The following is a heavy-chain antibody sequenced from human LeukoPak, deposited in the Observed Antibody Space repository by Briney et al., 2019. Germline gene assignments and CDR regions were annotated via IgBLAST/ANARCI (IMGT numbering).Heavy chain of an antibody. Sequence: ASVKVSCKASGYTFTSYYMHWVRQAPGQGLEWMGIINPSGGSTSYAQKFQGRVTISVDTSKNQFSLKLSSVTAADTAVYYCARWLQSRRTDYWGQGTLVTVSS. J-gene: IGHJ4*02. V-gene: IGHV1-46*01. CDR1: GYTFTSYY. CDR2: INPSGGST. CDR3: ARWLQSRRTDY. D-gene: IGHD5-24*01.